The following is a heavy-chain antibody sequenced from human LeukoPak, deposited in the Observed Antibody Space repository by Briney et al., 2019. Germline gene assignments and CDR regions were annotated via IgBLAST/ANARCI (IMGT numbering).Heavy chain of an antibody. D-gene: IGHD2-21*01. CDR1: GFTFSSYS. Sequence: GGSLRLSCAASGFTFSSYSMDWVRQAPGEGLEWVSSISSSSSYIYYADSVKGRFTISRDNAKNSLYLQMNSLRAEDTAVYYCARGGRDGYNFDYWGQGTLVTVSS. J-gene: IGHJ4*02. V-gene: IGHV3-21*01. CDR2: ISSSSSYI. CDR3: ARGGRDGYNFDY.